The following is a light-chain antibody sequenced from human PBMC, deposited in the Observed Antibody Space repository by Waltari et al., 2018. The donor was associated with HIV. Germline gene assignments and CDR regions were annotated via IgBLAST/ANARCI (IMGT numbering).Light chain of an antibody. CDR2: RDV. V-gene: IGLV3-1*01. CDR1: ILGSRY. J-gene: IGLJ1*01. CDR3: QTWDTSSYF. Sequence: SYELTQPPSVSVSPGQTASIACSGDILGSRYASWYQQKPGQSPVLVIYRDVHRPSGIPERFSGSNSGNTATLTITGAQAMDEADYYCQTWDTSSYFFGSGTKVTVL.